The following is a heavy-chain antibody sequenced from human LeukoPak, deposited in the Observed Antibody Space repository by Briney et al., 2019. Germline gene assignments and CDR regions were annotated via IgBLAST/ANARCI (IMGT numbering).Heavy chain of an antibody. CDR3: ARAEGYCSSTSCYRGPYNWFDP. Sequence: PSQTLSLTCTVSGGSISSGSYYWSWIRQPAGKGLEWIGRIYTSGSTNYNPSLKSRVTISVDTSKNQFSLKLSSVTAADTAVYYCARAEGYCSSTSCYRGPYNWFDPWGQGTLVTVYS. CDR1: GGSISSGSYY. J-gene: IGHJ5*02. V-gene: IGHV4-61*02. D-gene: IGHD2-2*01. CDR2: IYTSGST.